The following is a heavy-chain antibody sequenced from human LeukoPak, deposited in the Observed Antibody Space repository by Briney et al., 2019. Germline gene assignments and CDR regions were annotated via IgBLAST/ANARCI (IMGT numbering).Heavy chain of an antibody. CDR3: ARGMDIVVVPAAKVDYYFDY. Sequence: SETLSLTCTVSGGSISGYYWSWIRQPPGKGLQWLGYIYSSGATNYNPSLNSRVTISVDTSKNQFSLKLSSVTAADTAVYYCARGMDIVVVPAAKVDYYFDYWGQGTLVTVSS. D-gene: IGHD2-2*03. CDR1: GGSISGYY. J-gene: IGHJ4*02. CDR2: IYSSGAT. V-gene: IGHV4-59*01.